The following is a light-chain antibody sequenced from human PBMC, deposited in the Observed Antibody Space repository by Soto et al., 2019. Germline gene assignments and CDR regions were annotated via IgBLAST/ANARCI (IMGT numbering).Light chain of an antibody. CDR3: QQSGFT. V-gene: IGKV1-39*01. CDR1: QIISSY. J-gene: IGKJ3*01. CDR2: AAS. Sequence: DIQMTQSPSSLSASVGDRVTITCRASQIISSYLNWYQQKPGKAPKLLIYAASSLQSGVPSRFSGSGSGTDFTLTISSLQPEDFATYYCQQSGFTFGPGTKVDIK.